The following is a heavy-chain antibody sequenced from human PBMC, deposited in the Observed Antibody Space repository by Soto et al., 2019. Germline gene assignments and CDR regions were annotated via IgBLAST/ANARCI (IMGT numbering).Heavy chain of an antibody. J-gene: IGHJ5*02. D-gene: IGHD3-10*01. Sequence: ASVKVSCKASGGRFSTYAIRWVRQAPGQGLEWVGGIIPIFGTANYAQRFLGRVTISADDSMSTAYMELRSLTSDDTAVYYCAKALTMASPNWFDPWGQGTQVTVSS. CDR1: GGRFSTYA. CDR2: IIPIFGTA. CDR3: AKALTMASPNWFDP. V-gene: IGHV1-69*13.